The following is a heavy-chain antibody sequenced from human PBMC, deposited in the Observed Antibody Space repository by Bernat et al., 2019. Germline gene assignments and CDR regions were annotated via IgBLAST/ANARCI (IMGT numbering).Heavy chain of an antibody. J-gene: IGHJ5*02. D-gene: IGHD3-10*01. CDR3: AREVVRGVIGWFDP. Sequence: EVQLVESGGGLVQPGGSLRLSCAASGFTFSSYWMSWVRQAPGKGLEWVANIKQDGREEYYVDSVKGRFTISRDNAKNSLYLQMNSLRAEDTAVYYCAREVVRGVIGWFDPWGQGTLVTVSS. CDR1: GFTFSSYW. CDR2: IKQDGREE. V-gene: IGHV3-7*04.